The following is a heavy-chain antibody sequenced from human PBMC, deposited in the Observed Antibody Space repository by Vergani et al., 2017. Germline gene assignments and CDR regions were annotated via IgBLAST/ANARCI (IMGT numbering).Heavy chain of an antibody. CDR3: AKVNSLNYYGSGSGIFDY. Sequence: EVQLVESGGGLVQPGRSLRLSCAASEFTFDDYAMHWVRQAPGKGLEWVSGISWNSGSIGYADSVKGRFTISRDNAKNSLYLQMSSLRAEDTALYYCAKVNSLNYYGSGSGIFDYWGQGTLVTVSS. D-gene: IGHD3-10*01. J-gene: IGHJ4*02. CDR1: EFTFDDYA. CDR2: ISWNSGSI. V-gene: IGHV3-9*01.